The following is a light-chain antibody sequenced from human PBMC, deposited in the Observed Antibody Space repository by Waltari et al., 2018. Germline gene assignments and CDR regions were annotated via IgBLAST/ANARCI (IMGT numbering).Light chain of an antibody. CDR3: QQYSNGPPIT. CDR2: AAS. CDR1: QNINSN. Sequence: IVMTQSPDTLSVSPGETATLSCRPSQNINSNLAWYHQKPGQPPRLLIHAASTRAPGVPARCSGSRSGTEYTLTISNLQSEDFAVYYCQQYSNGPPITFGQGTRLEIK. V-gene: IGKV3-15*01. J-gene: IGKJ5*01.